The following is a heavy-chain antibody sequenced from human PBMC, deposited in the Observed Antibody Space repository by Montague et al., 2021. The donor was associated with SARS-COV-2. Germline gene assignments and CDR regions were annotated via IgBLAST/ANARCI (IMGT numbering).Heavy chain of an antibody. D-gene: IGHD3-10*01. V-gene: IGHV3-11*01. CDR2: ISDSSTTK. J-gene: IGHJ4*02. CDR1: GFMFSDYD. Sequence: SLRLSCAASGFMFSDYDMSWVRQAPGKGREWVSYISDSSTTKDYAGSVKGRFTISRDNAKKSLYLQMNSLRVEDTAVYYCARDEITLVRGLIVRRLDSWGQGTLVTVSS. CDR3: ARDEITLVRGLIVRRLDS.